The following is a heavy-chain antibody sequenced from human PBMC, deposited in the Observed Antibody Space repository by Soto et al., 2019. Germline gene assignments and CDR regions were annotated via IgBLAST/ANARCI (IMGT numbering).Heavy chain of an antibody. J-gene: IGHJ4*02. D-gene: IGHD5-18*01. CDR1: GGSISSSSYY. CDR2: IYYSGST. Sequence: PSETLSLTCTVSGGSISSSSYYWGWIRQPPGKGLEWIGSIYYSGSTYYNPSLKSRVTISVDTSKNQFSLKLSSVTAADTAVYYCARQFSDTAMVTFEYRGQGTLVTVSS. CDR3: ARQFSDTAMVTFEY. V-gene: IGHV4-39*01.